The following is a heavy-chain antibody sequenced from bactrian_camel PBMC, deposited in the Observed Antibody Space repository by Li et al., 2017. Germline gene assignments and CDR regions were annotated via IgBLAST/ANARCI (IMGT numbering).Heavy chain of an antibody. CDR1: GFTFSSHD. Sequence: VQLVESGGGLVQPGGSLRLSCAASGFTFSSHDMVWVRQAPGKGLEWVSGINSGGSSTYYSDSAKGRFTISRDNAKNTLYLQMTNLKTDDTAVYYCAADPPSVMAYNYWGQGTQVTVS. CDR2: INSGGSST. V-gene: IGHV3S40*01. CDR3: AADPPSVMAYNY. J-gene: IGHJ4*01.